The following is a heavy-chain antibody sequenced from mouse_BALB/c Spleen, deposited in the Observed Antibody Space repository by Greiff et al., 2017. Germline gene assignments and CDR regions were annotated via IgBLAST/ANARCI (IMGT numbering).Heavy chain of an antibody. J-gene: IGHJ3*01. Sequence: ESGPGLVKPSQSLSLTCTVTGYSITSDYAWNWIRQFPGNKLEWMGYISYSGSTSYNPSLKSRISITRDTSKNQFFLQLNSVTTEDTATYYCAREEKHYYYPYWGQGTLVTVSA. V-gene: IGHV3-2*02. CDR2: ISYSGST. CDR3: AREEKHYYYPY. CDR1: GYSITSDYA. D-gene: IGHD1-1*01.